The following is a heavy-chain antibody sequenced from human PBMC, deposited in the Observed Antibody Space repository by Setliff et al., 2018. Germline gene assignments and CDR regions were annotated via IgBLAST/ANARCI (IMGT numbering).Heavy chain of an antibody. CDR1: GGSISSGVYY. CDR3: ARDHFGVAGDS. CDR2: INHSGGT. J-gene: IGHJ4*02. V-gene: IGHV4-39*07. Sequence: PSETLSLTCTVSGGSISSGVYYWAWIRQPPGKGLESIGDINHSGGTNYNPSFRSRVSMSVDTSKSQFSLELTSVTAADTALYYCARDHFGVAGDSWGPGTLVTVSS. D-gene: IGHD3-3*01.